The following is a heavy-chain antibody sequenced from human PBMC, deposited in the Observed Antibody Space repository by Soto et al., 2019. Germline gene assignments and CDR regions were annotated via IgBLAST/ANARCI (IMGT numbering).Heavy chain of an antibody. J-gene: IGHJ4*02. CDR2: ISPYNGKT. V-gene: IGHV1-18*01. CDR1: GYSFTTYG. D-gene: IGHD3-22*01. CDR3: ARPYDSSQSPRFDY. Sequence: ASVKASCKASGYSFTTYGIFWVRQAPGQGLEWMGWISPYNGKTNYAQNLQGRVSMTTDTSTTTAYMELRSLRSDDTAVYYCARPYDSSQSPRFDYWGQGTLVTVSS.